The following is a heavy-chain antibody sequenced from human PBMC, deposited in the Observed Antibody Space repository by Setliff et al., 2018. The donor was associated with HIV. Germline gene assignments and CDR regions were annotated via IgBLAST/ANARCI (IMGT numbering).Heavy chain of an antibody. CDR3: ARDRRGYYYGSGSCYMDV. CDR1: GDSISSYY. Sequence: KSSETLSLTCTVSGDSISSYYWSWIRQPPGKGLEWIGYTYTSGITDYNPSLKSRVTISGDTSKNQFSLKLSSVTAAGTAVYYCARDRRGYYYGSGSCYMDVWGTGTTVTVSS. V-gene: IGHV4-4*08. D-gene: IGHD3-10*01. CDR2: TYTSGIT. J-gene: IGHJ6*03.